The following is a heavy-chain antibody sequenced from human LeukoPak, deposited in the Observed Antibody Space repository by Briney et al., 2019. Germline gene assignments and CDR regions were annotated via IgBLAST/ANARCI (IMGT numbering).Heavy chain of an antibody. CDR3: AGLNDPSGIVGAPIDY. J-gene: IGHJ4*02. CDR1: RFTFSTYS. V-gene: IGHV3-21*01. Sequence: GGSLRLSCAASRFTFSTYSMNWVRQAPGKGLEWVSSISSSSSYIYYVDSVKGRFTISRDNAKNSLYLQMNSLRAEDTAVYYCAGLNDPSGIVGAPIDYWGQGTLVTVSS. CDR2: ISSSSSYI. D-gene: IGHD1-26*01.